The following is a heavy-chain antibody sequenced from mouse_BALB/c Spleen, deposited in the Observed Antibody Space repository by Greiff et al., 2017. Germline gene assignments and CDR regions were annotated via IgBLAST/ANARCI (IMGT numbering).Heavy chain of an antibody. V-gene: IGHV5-12-1*01. CDR3: ARPPITTVVASDY. Sequence: EVKLVESGGGLVKPGGSLKLSCAASGFAFSSYDMSWVRQTPEKRLEWVAYISSGGGSTYYPDTVKGRFTISRDNAKNTLYLQMSSLKSEDTAVYYCARPPITTVVASDYWGQGTTLTVSS. J-gene: IGHJ2*01. D-gene: IGHD1-1*01. CDR2: ISSGGGST. CDR1: GFAFSSYD.